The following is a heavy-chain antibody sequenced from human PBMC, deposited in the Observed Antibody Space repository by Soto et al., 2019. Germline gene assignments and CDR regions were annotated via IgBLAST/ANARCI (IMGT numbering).Heavy chain of an antibody. CDR3: ARGYRGYYFDY. D-gene: IGHD2-2*02. Sequence: SETLSLTCAVYGGSFSGYYWSWIRQPPGKGLEWIGEINHSGSTNYNPSLKSRVTISVDTSKNQFSLKLSSVTAADTAVYYCARGYRGYYFDYWGQGTLVTVSS. V-gene: IGHV4-34*01. J-gene: IGHJ4*02. CDR1: GGSFSGYY. CDR2: INHSGST.